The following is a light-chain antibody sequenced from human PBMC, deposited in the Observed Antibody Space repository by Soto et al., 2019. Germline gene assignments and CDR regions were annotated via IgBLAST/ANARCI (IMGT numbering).Light chain of an antibody. CDR1: QDIGSQ. Sequence: EVILTQSPATLSLSPGDRATLSCRASQDIGSQLTWYQHKYGQSPRLLIYDASIRATGIPARFTGSGSGTDFTLTISSLEPEDFAVYYCLQRRNWPLTGGQGTRLEI. J-gene: IGKJ5*01. CDR3: LQRRNWPLT. CDR2: DAS. V-gene: IGKV3-11*01.